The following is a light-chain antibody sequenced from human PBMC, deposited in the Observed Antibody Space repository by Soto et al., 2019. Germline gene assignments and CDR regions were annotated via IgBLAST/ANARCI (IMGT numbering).Light chain of an antibody. CDR2: GAS. CDR3: QNFGDSPFT. Sequence: PGERATLSCRASESISGHYIAWYQHKPGQAPRLLIFGASTRATGIPDRFSGSWSGTDFTLTISRLEPEDFAMYYCQNFGDSPFTFGPGTKVDIK. CDR1: ESISGHY. V-gene: IGKV3-20*01. J-gene: IGKJ3*01.